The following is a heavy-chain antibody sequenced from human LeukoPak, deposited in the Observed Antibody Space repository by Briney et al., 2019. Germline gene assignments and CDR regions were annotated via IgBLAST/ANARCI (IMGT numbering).Heavy chain of an antibody. CDR2: ISSSSSTI. J-gene: IGHJ6*03. Sequence: GGSLRLSCAASGFTFSSYAMSWVRQAPGKGLEWVSYISSSSSTIYYADSVKGRFTISRDNAKNSLYLQMNSLRAEDTAVYYCARTDTVTGYYYYYMDVWGKGTTVTVSS. D-gene: IGHD4-11*01. CDR1: GFTFSSYA. V-gene: IGHV3-48*01. CDR3: ARTDTVTGYYYYYMDV.